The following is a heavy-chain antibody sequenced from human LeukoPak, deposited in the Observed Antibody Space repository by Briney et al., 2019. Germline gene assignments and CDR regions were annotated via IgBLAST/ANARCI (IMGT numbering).Heavy chain of an antibody. D-gene: IGHD6-13*01. CDR3: ARGLDSSQNYDAFDI. CDR1: GYTFTSYD. J-gene: IGHJ3*02. CDR2: MNPNSGNT. Sequence: ASVTVSCKASGYTFTSYDINWVRQATGQGLEWMGWMNPNSGNTGYAQKFQGRVTITRNTSISTAYMELSSLRSEDTAVYYCARGLDSSQNYDAFDIWGQGTMVTVSS. V-gene: IGHV1-8*03.